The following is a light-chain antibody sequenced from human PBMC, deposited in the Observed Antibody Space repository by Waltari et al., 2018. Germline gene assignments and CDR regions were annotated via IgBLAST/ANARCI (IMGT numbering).Light chain of an antibody. CDR3: CSYGDTGTVI. CDR1: SSDTGSDNL. V-gene: IGLV2-23*02. Sequence: QSALTQPASVSGSPGQSITISCSGVSSDTGSDNLVSWYQQHPDRAPKLIVYETTKRPSGVSHRFSGSKSANTASLTISGPQAEDEAEYYCCSYGDTGTVIFGGGTKLTVL. CDR2: ETT. J-gene: IGLJ2*01.